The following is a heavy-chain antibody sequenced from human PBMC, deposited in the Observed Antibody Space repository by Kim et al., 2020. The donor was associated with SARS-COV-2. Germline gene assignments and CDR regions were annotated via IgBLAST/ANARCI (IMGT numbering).Heavy chain of an antibody. J-gene: IGHJ6*03. V-gene: IGHV3-20*04. D-gene: IGHD5-12*01. CDR2: INWNGGST. Sequence: GGSLRLSCAASGFTFDDYGMSWVRQAPGKGLEWVSGINWNGGSTGYADSVKGRFTISRDNAKNSLYLQMNSLRAEDTALYYCARVAVDIVAPLSGYYYYYMDVWGKGTTVTVSS. CDR3: ARVAVDIVAPLSGYYYYYMDV. CDR1: GFTFDDYG.